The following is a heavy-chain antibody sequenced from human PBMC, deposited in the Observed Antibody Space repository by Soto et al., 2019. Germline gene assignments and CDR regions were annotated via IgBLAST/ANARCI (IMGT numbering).Heavy chain of an antibody. Sequence: QVQVVQSGGEMKKPGASVKVSCKPSAYNLAGDGFTWVRQAPGQGLEWMGWINVHSGDTNYAQKFQDRFSLTTDTSTRTVYMELRNLRCDDTAVYYCARRGNPLMDAWGQGTTVIVSS. CDR2: INVHSGDT. CDR3: ARRGNPLMDA. CDR1: AYNLAGDG. J-gene: IGHJ6*01. V-gene: IGHV1-18*01.